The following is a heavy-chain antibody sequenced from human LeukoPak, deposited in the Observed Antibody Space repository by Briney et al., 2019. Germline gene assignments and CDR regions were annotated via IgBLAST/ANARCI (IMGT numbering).Heavy chain of an antibody. CDR3: AAEYCSGGSCYTGHSGHDY. D-gene: IGHD2-15*01. J-gene: IGHJ4*01. CDR2: VSYDGGHK. Sequence: GRSLRLSCAGSGFTFSNYAMHWVRQAPGEGLEWVSVVSYDGGHKFYAESVKGRFTISRDTSTNTLYLQMNSLRPEDTALYYCAAEYCSGGSCYTGHSGHDYWGQGTLVTVSS. CDR1: GFTFSNYA. V-gene: IGHV3-30*04.